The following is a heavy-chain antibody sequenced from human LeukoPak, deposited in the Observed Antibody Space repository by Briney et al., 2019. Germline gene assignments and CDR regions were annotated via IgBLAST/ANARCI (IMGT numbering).Heavy chain of an antibody. CDR2: LIPILGTA. Sequence: SVKVSCKPSGGTFSNYAVNWVRQAPGQGLEWMGRLIPILGTANYAQKFLGRVTITADKSTSTALMELHSLRSEGTALYYCATYLVGSAHGPDSWGQGTLVAVSS. J-gene: IGHJ4*02. CDR3: ATYLVGSAHGPDS. V-gene: IGHV1-69*04. D-gene: IGHD1-26*01. CDR1: GGTFSNYA.